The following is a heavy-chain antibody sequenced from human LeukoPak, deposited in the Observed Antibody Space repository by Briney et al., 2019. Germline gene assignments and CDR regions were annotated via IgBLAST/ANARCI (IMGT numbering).Heavy chain of an antibody. Sequence: PSETLSLTCAVYGGSFSGYYWSWLRQPPGKGLEWIGEINHSGRTNYNPSLKCRRTIAGDTSKNQFSLKLSSVTAADPAVYYCARGFYGDYAYYYYYYYMDVGGKGTTVTVSS. CDR2: INHSGRT. D-gene: IGHD4-17*01. J-gene: IGHJ6*03. V-gene: IGHV4-34*01. CDR1: GGSFSGYY. CDR3: ARGFYGDYAYYYYYYYMDV.